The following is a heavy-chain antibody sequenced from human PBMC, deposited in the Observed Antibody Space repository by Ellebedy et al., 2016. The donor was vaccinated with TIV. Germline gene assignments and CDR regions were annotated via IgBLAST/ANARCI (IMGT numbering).Heavy chain of an antibody. CDR3: VSPLGGIAADFY. CDR1: GASISLYY. CDR2: THYTGNS. V-gene: IGHV4-59*12. Sequence: SETLSLTXSVSGASISLYYWSWIRQPPGKGLECIGYTHYTGNSNFNPSLTSRLTMSVDPSKNQVSLDLNSVTAADTAVYYCVSPLGGIAADFYWGQGTLVTVSS. D-gene: IGHD6-13*01. J-gene: IGHJ4*02.